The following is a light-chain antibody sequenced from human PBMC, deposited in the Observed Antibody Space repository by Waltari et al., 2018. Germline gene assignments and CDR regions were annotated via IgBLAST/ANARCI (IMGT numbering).Light chain of an antibody. CDR2: DVS. CDR1: SSDVGAYNS. CDR3: ISYTATAFLVV. Sequence: QSALTQPASVSGSPGQSITLSCAGASSDVGAYNSVPWYQQHPGKVPKLIIYDVSERPSGVSNRFSGSKFGNTASLTISGLQAEDEADYYCISYTATAFLVVFGGGTKLTVL. J-gene: IGLJ2*01. V-gene: IGLV2-14*01.